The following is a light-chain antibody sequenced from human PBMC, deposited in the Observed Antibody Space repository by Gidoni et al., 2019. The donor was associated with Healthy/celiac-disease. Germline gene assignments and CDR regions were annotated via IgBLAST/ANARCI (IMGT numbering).Light chain of an antibody. CDR3: SSYTSSSTWV. CDR1: SSDVGGYNY. CDR2: DVS. Sequence: QSALSQPPPASGSPGQSLTISCTGTSSDVGGYNYVSWYQQHPGKAPKLMIYDVSNRPSGVSNRFSGSKSGNTASLTISGLQAEDEADYYCSSYTSSSTWVFGGGTKLTVL. V-gene: IGLV2-14*03. J-gene: IGLJ3*02.